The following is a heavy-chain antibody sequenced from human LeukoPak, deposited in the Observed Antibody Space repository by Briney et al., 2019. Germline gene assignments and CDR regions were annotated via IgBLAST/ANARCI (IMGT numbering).Heavy chain of an antibody. Sequence: SETLSLTCTVSGGSISSSSYYWGWIRQPPGKGLEWIGSIYYSGSTYYNPSLKSRVTISVDTPKNQFSLKLSSVTAADTAVYYCARLSPHVFLGDIWGQGTMVTVSS. D-gene: IGHD3-10*01. V-gene: IGHV4-39*01. CDR1: GGSISSSSYY. CDR2: IYYSGST. CDR3: ARLSPHVFLGDI. J-gene: IGHJ3*02.